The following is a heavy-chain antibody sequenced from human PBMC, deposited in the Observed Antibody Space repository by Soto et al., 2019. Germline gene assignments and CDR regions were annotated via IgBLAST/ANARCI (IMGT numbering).Heavy chain of an antibody. CDR1: GGTFSSYT. J-gene: IGHJ4*02. V-gene: IGHV1-69*02. CDR2: IIPILGIA. Sequence: VQLVQPGAEVKKPGASVKVSCKASGGTFSSYTISWVRQPSGKGLEWMGRIIPILGIANYAQKFQGSVTITAYTSTSTAYMDLSSLRSEDTAVYYCAMEYCSRTSCYRDYWGKGTLVTVSS. CDR3: AMEYCSRTSCYRDY. D-gene: IGHD2-2*02.